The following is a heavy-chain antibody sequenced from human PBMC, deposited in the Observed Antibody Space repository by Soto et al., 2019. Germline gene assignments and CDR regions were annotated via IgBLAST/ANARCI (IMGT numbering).Heavy chain of an antibody. V-gene: IGHV4-39*01. J-gene: IGHJ5*02. CDR1: GGSISSSSYF. D-gene: IGHD1-26*01. Sequence: SETLSLTCTVSGGSISSSSYFWGWIRQPPGKGLEWIGSIYYSGSTYYNPSLKSRVTVSVDTSKNQFSLKLSSVTAADTAVYYGARHPSEFWFDPWGQGTLVTVSS. CDR3: ARHPSEFWFDP. CDR2: IYYSGST.